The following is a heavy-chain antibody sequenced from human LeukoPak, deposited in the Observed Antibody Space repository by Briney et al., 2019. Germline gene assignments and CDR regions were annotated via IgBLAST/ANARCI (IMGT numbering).Heavy chain of an antibody. J-gene: IGHJ4*02. D-gene: IGHD3-3*01. CDR3: ARHNYDFDFDY. V-gene: IGHV1-2*02. CDR1: GYTFTDLY. CDR2: LRANTGGT. Sequence: ASVKVSCKASGYTFTDLYIHWVRQAPGQGLEWMGFLRANTGGTSYAQKFQGRVTMTRDTSISTAYLELTSLTSDDTAVYFCARHNYDFDFDYWGQGTLVTVSS.